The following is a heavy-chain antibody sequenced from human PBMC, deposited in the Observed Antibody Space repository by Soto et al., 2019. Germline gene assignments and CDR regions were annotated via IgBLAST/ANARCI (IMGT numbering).Heavy chain of an antibody. V-gene: IGHV3-15*01. CDR2: IKRKRDGGTT. J-gene: IGHJ4*02. CDR1: GFTFSNSW. Sequence: EVQLVQSGGGLVKPGGSFRLSCAASGFTFSNSWMNWVRQAPGKGLEWVGRIKRKRDGGTTDYAAPVKGRFTVSRDDSKSTLYLQMNSLKTEDTAVYYCTTIFRWGQGTLVTVSS. CDR3: TTIFR.